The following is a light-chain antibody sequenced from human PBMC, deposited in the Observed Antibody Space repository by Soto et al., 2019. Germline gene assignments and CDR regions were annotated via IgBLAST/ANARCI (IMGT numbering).Light chain of an antibody. J-gene: IGKJ1*01. CDR1: QSISSY. CDR3: HTPRT. V-gene: IGKV1-39*01. Sequence: DIQMTQSPSSLSASVGDRVTITCRATQSISSYLNWYQQKPGKAPKLLIYAVSSLQSGVPSRFSGSRSGTDFTLTISSPQPEDFATYYCHTPRTSGQGTKVDMK. CDR2: AVS.